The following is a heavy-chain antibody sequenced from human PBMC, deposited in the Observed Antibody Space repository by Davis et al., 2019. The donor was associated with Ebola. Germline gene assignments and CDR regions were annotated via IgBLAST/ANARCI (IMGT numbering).Heavy chain of an antibody. J-gene: IGHJ6*02. CDR3: ARGAQLGDYYDSSGYKYYYGMDV. Sequence: ASVKVSCKASGYTFTSYAMHWVRQAPGQRLEWMGWINAGNGNTKYSQKFQGRVTITRDTSASTAYMELSSLRSEDTAVYYCARGAQLGDYYDSSGYKYYYGMDVWGQGTTVTVSS. V-gene: IGHV1-3*01. D-gene: IGHD3-22*01. CDR1: GYTFTSYA. CDR2: INAGNGNT.